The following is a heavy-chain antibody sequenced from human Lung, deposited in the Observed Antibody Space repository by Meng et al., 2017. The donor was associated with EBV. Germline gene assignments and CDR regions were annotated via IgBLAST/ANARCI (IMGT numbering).Heavy chain of an antibody. CDR2: VSASTRYI. Sequence: VQLMGCGGGPVKPRGSLSISLVASGFTFSDNSLNWVRQAPGKGLEWASYVSASTRYIYYADSVKGRFTISRDNAKNSLYLQMNSLRAEDTAVYYCARDFSSSWRGSYFDYWGQGSLVTVSS. CDR1: GFTFSDNS. J-gene: IGHJ4*02. V-gene: IGHV3-21*01. D-gene: IGHD6-13*01. CDR3: ARDFSSSWRGSYFDY.